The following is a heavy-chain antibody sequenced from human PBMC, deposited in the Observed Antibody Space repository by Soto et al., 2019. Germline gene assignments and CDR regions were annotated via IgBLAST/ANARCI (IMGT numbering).Heavy chain of an antibody. J-gene: IGHJ6*02. D-gene: IGHD2-2*01. Sequence: SETLSLTCAVSGYSISSGYYWGWIRQPPGKGLEWIGSIYHSGSTYYNPSLKSRVTISVDTSKNQFSLKLSSVTAADTAVYYCAREGLVVVVPAATYYYYGMDVWGQGTTITVSS. CDR3: AREGLVVVVPAATYYYYGMDV. CDR1: GYSISSGYY. CDR2: IYHSGST. V-gene: IGHV4-38-2*02.